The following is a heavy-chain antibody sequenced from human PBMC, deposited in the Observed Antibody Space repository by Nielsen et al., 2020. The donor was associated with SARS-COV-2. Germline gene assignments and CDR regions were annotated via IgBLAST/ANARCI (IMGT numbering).Heavy chain of an antibody. CDR2: INPNTGDK. D-gene: IGHD6-13*01. J-gene: IGHJ6*02. CDR1: GYTFTGYY. CDR3: ARGGRAAAVPYYYGMDV. Sequence: ASVKVSCKASGYTFTGYYLHWVRQAPGQGLEWMGRINPNTGDKNYAQKFQGWVTMTRDTSISTAYMELSRLRSDDTAVYYCARGGRAAAVPYYYGMDVWGQGTTVTVSS. V-gene: IGHV1-2*04.